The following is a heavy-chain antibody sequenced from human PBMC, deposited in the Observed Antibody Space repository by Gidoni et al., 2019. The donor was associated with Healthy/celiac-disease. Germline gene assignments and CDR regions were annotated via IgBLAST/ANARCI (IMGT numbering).Heavy chain of an antibody. CDR2: MNPNSGNT. CDR3: ARQIPLASGSYFACDI. D-gene: IGHD1-26*01. Sequence: QVQLVQSGAEVNKPGASVKVSCKASVYTFTSSDINWVRQATGQGLEWMGWMNPNSGNTGYAQKFQGRVTMTRNTAISTAYMELSSLRSEDTAVYYCARQIPLASGSYFACDIWGQGTMVTVS. J-gene: IGHJ3*02. V-gene: IGHV1-8*01. CDR1: VYTFTSSD.